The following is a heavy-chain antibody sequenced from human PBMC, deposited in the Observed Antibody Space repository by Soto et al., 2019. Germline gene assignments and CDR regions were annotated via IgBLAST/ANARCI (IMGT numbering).Heavy chain of an antibody. Sequence: SATLSLTCTVSGGSISSTGYYWGWIRQPPGKGLEWIGSIYYGGTTYYNPSLKSRVTISVDTSKNLFSLKLSSVTAADTAVYYCARLEGAPFYFDYWGQGTLVTVSS. V-gene: IGHV4-39*01. CDR2: IYYGGTT. J-gene: IGHJ4*02. D-gene: IGHD3-16*01. CDR1: GGSISSTGYY. CDR3: ARLEGAPFYFDY.